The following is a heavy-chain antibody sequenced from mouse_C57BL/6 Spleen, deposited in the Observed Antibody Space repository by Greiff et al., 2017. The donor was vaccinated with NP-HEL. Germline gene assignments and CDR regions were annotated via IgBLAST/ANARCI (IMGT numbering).Heavy chain of an antibody. J-gene: IGHJ4*01. CDR1: GFSLTSYG. CDR2: IWSGGST. D-gene: IGHD1-1*02. Sequence: QVQLKESGPGLVQPSQSLSITCTVSGFSLTSYGVHWVRQSPGKGLEWLGVIWSGGSTDYNAAFISRLSISKDNSKSQVFFKMNSLQAEDTAIYYCARKGSPYAMDYWGQGTSVTVSS. CDR3: ARKGSPYAMDY. V-gene: IGHV2-2*01.